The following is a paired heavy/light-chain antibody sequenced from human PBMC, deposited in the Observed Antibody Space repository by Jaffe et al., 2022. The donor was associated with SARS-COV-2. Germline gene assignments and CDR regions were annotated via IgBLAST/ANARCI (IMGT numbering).Light chain of an antibody. Sequence: QSALTQPASVSGSPGQSITISCTGTSSDIGAYDYVSWYQQHPGKAPKLMIYDVTHRPSGISNRFSGSKSGNTASLAISGLQAEDEADYYCTSYTSSAPFYVFGTGTKVTVL. CDR3: TSYTSSAPFYV. J-gene: IGLJ1*01. CDR2: DVT. V-gene: IGLV2-14*01. CDR1: SSDIGAYDY.
Heavy chain of an antibody. V-gene: IGHV3-33*01. CDR2: IWYDGSNK. D-gene: IGHD6-25*01. Sequence: QVQLVESGGGVVQPGRSLRLSCAASGFTFSSHGMHWVRQAPGKGLELVAVIWYDGSNKFYADSVKGRFTISRDNSKNRLFLQMSSLRAEDTAVYYCARDPSPALSLYYFDYWGQGTLVTVSS. CDR1: GFTFSSHG. J-gene: IGHJ4*02. CDR3: ARDPSPALSLYYFDY.